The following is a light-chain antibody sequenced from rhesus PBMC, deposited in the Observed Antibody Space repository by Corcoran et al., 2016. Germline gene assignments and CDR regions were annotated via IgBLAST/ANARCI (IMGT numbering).Light chain of an antibody. V-gene: IGLV2-32*01. Sequence: QAALTQPRSVSGSPGQSVTISCTGTSSDIGGYNFVSWYQMHPGTAPKLMIYEVSKRPSGVSDRFSGSKSGNTASLTISGLQAEDEAVYYCCSYAGSYSFYIFGGGTRLTVL. CDR2: EVS. CDR1: SSDIGGYNF. CDR3: CSYAGSYSFYI. J-gene: IGLJ1*01.